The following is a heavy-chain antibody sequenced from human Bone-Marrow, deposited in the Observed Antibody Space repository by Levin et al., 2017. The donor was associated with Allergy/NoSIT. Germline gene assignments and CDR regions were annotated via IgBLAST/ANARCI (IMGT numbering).Heavy chain of an antibody. J-gene: IGHJ4*02. CDR3: AKASRVETSYYYFDY. Sequence: SLKISCTASGFTFDDYPMHWVRQAPGKGLEWVSGISGNSGSIGYAASVRGRFTISRDNAKNSLYLQMNSLRPEDTALYFCAKASRVETSYYYFDYWGQGTLVTVSS. CDR2: ISGNSGSI. V-gene: IGHV3-9*01. D-gene: IGHD5-18*01. CDR1: GFTFDDYP.